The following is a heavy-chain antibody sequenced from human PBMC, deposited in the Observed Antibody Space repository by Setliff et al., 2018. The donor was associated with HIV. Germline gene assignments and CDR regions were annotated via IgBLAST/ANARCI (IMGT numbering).Heavy chain of an antibody. CDR1: GYTFTSYG. V-gene: IGHV1-18*01. Sequence: GASVKVSCKASGYTFTSYGITWVRQVPGQGLEWVGWISTYNGNTNYAQKFQDRVTMTADTSTNTAYMDLRSLRSDDTAVYYCASPGSLYFDYWGQGTLVTVSS. CDR3: ASPGSLYFDY. J-gene: IGHJ4*02. CDR2: ISTYNGNT.